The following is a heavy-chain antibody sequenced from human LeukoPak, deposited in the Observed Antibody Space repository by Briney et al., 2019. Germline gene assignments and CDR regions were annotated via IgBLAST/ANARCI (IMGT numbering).Heavy chain of an antibody. V-gene: IGHV4-39*07. Sequence: SETLSLTCTVSGGSISSSSYYWGWIRQPPGKGLEWIGSIYYSGSTKYSPSLKSRVTISVDTSKNQFSLKLSSVTAADTAVYYCARGGVLKSVDYWGQGTLVAVSS. CDR3: ARGGVLKSVDY. J-gene: IGHJ4*02. D-gene: IGHD3-16*01. CDR2: IYYSGST. CDR1: GGSISSSSYY.